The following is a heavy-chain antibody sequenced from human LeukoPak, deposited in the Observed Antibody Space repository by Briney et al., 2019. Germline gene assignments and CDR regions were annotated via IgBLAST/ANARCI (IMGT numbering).Heavy chain of an antibody. V-gene: IGHV3-21*01. D-gene: IGHD1-26*01. CDR2: ISSSSSYI. CDR3: ARDPRVYSGSYLDY. J-gene: IGHJ4*02. CDR1: GFTFSSYW. Sequence: GGSLRLSCAASGFTFSSYWMSWVRQAPGKGLEWVSSISSSSSYIYYADSVRGRFTISRDNAKNSLYLEMNSLRAEDTAVYYCARDPRVYSGSYLDYWGQGTLVTVSS.